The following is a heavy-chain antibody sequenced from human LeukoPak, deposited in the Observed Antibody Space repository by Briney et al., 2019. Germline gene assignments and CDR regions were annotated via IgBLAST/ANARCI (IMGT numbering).Heavy chain of an antibody. Sequence: GGSLRLSCAASGFTFSTYDMTWVRQAPGKGLEWVSVISGGAGYTYYADSVKGRFTISRDNSKNSLYLQMNSLRAEDTAVYYCAKGSGGNSAWGQGTLVTVSS. CDR2: ISGGAGYT. J-gene: IGHJ5*02. V-gene: IGHV3-23*01. D-gene: IGHD4-23*01. CDR1: GFTFSTYD. CDR3: AKGSGGNSA.